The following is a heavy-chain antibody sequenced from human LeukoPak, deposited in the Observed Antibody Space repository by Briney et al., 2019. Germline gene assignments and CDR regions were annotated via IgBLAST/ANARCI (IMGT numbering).Heavy chain of an antibody. J-gene: IGHJ4*02. V-gene: IGHV3-48*01. Sequence: GRSLRLSCAASGFTFSSYSMNWVRQAPGKGLEWVSYISSSSSTIYYADSVKGRFTISRDNAKNSLYLQMNSLRAEDTAVYYCARDLSRGYYDFWSGYSGTYWGQGTLVTVSS. CDR3: ARDLSRGYYDFWSGYSGTY. CDR1: GFTFSSYS. CDR2: ISSSSSTI. D-gene: IGHD3-3*01.